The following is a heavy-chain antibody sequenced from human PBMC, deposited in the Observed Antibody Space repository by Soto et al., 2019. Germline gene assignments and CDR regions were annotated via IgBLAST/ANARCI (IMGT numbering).Heavy chain of an antibody. CDR1: GYTFTGYY. Sequence: ASVKVSCKAAGYTFTGYYMHWVRQAPGQGLEWMGWINPNSGGTNYAQKFQGWVTMTRDTSISTAYMELSRLRSDDTAVYYCARGKWLRFDYYGMDVWGQGTTVTVSS. D-gene: IGHD5-12*01. V-gene: IGHV1-2*04. J-gene: IGHJ6*02. CDR3: ARGKWLRFDYYGMDV. CDR2: INPNSGGT.